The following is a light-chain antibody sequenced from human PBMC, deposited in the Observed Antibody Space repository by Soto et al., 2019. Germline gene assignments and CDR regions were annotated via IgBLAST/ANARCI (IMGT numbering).Light chain of an antibody. V-gene: IGLV2-11*01. J-gene: IGLJ1*01. Sequence: QSVLTQPRSVSGSPGQSVTISCTGTSSDVGAYNYVSWYQQHPGKAPKLIIYDVSKRPSGVPDRFSGSKSGNTASLTISGLQAEDEDDYYCCSYAGSPYVFGTGTKVTVL. CDR2: DVS. CDR3: CSYAGSPYV. CDR1: SSDVGAYNY.